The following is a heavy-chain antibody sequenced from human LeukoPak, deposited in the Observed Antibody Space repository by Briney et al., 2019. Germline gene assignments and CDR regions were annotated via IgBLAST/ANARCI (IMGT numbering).Heavy chain of an antibody. V-gene: IGHV3-21*01. D-gene: IGHD4-17*01. J-gene: IGHJ4*02. Sequence: PGGSLRLSCAASGFTFSSYRMNWVRQAPGKGLEWVSSISSSSSYIYYADSVKGRFTISIDNAKNSLYLQMNSLRAEDTAVYYCARVAMNDYGEYFDYWGQGTLVTVSS. CDR2: ISSSSSYI. CDR3: ARVAMNDYGEYFDY. CDR1: GFTFSSYR.